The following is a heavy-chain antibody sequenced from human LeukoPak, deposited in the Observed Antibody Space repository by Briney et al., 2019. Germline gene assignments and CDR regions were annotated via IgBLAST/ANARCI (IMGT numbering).Heavy chain of an antibody. CDR3: ARGSDSGWYLDY. D-gene: IGHD6-19*01. CDR1: GYTFTSYA. J-gene: IGHJ4*02. CDR2: ISAYIGNT. V-gene: IGHV1-18*01. Sequence: ASVKVSCKASGYTFTSYAMNWVRQAPGQGLEWMGWISAYIGNTNSAQKLQGRVTMTTDTSTSTAYMELRSLRSDDTAVYYCARGSDSGWYLDYWGQGTLVTVSS.